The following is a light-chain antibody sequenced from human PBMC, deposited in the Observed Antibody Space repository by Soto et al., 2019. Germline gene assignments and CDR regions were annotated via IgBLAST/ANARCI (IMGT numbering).Light chain of an antibody. CDR2: AAS. Sequence: IQMTQSPSSLSASVGDRVTITCRASQSISNFLNWYQQKPGKAPNLLIYAASSLQSGVPSRFSGSGSGTDFTLNISSLQPEDFATFYCQQTYSTPWTFGQGTRVEI. J-gene: IGKJ1*01. CDR3: QQTYSTPWT. CDR1: QSISNF. V-gene: IGKV1-39*01.